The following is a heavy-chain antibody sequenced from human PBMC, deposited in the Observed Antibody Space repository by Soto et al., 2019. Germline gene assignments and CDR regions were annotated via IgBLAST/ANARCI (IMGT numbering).Heavy chain of an antibody. CDR1: GYTFTSYD. D-gene: IGHD3-3*01. V-gene: IGHV1-8*01. CDR3: ARGPNGLRFSYYYYMDV. CDR2: MNPNSGNT. J-gene: IGHJ6*03. Sequence: ASVKVSCKASGYTFTSYDINWVRQATGQGLEWMGWMNPNSGNTGYAQKFQGRVTMTRNTSISTAYMELSSLRSEDTAVYYCARGPNGLRFSYYYYMDVWGKGTTVTVSS.